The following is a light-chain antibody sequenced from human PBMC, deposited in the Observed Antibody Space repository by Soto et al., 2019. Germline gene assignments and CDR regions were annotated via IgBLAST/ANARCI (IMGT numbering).Light chain of an antibody. CDR3: QQYNIWTRT. V-gene: IGKV1-5*01. CDR1: QSISSW. CDR2: DGS. Sequence: FQMTQSPSTLSASVGDRVTITCRASQSISSWLAWYQQKPGKAPKLLIYDGSSFESGVPSRFSGSGSGTEFTLTISSLQSEDFAVYYCQQYNIWTRTFGQGTNVDIK. J-gene: IGKJ1*01.